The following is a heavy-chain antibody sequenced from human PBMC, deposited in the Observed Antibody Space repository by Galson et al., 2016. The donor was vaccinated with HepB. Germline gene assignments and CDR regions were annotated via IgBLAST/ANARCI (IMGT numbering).Heavy chain of an antibody. V-gene: IGHV3-23*01. J-gene: IGHJ4*02. CDR3: ARARIVVVPDALGTYLLEDY. Sequence: SLRLSCAASGFTFGSYVVSWVRQPPGKGLEWVSSISGDGRDTYYPDSVKGRFTISRDNSKNSLYLQMNSLRAEDTAVYYCARARIVVVPDALGTYLLEDYWGQGTLVTVSS. D-gene: IGHD2-2*01. CDR1: GFTFGSYV. CDR2: ISGDGRDT.